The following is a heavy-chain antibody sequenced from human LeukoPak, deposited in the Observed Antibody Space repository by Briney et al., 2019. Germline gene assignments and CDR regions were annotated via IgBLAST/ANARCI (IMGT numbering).Heavy chain of an antibody. CDR1: GGSFSGYY. V-gene: IGHV4-34*01. D-gene: IGHD3-10*01. CDR3: ARGSRVRGVIIPD. Sequence: PSETLSLTCAVYGGSFSGYYWSWIRQPPGKGLEWIGEINHRGSTNHNPSLKSRVTISVDTSKNQFSLKLSSVTAADTAVYYCARGSRVRGVIIPDWGQGTLVTVSS. J-gene: IGHJ4*02. CDR2: INHRGST.